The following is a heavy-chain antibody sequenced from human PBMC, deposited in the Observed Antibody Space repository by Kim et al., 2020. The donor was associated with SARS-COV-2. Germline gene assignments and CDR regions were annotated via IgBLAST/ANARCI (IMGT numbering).Heavy chain of an antibody. Sequence: SQTLSLTCAISGDSVSSNSAAWNWIRQSPSRGLEWLGRTYYRSKWYNDYAVSVKSRITINPDTSKNQFSLQLNSVTPEDTAVYYCARGVRSLLGYSSGWYEDWGQGTLVTVSS. CDR1: GDSVSSNSAA. V-gene: IGHV6-1*01. CDR3: ARGVRSLLGYSSGWYED. CDR2: TYYRSKWYN. D-gene: IGHD6-19*01. J-gene: IGHJ4*02.